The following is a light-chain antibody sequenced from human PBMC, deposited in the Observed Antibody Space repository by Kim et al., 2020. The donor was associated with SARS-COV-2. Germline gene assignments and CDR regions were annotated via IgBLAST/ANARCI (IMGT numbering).Light chain of an antibody. Sequence: GQSITISCTVTSSDIGGYNLISWYQQHPGKAPKLMIYEVNKRPSGVSNRFSGSKSGNAASLTISGLQAEDEADYYCCSYAGSSTWVFGGGTKLTVL. CDR3: CSYAGSSTWV. CDR1: SSDIGGYNL. V-gene: IGLV2-23*02. J-gene: IGLJ3*02. CDR2: EVN.